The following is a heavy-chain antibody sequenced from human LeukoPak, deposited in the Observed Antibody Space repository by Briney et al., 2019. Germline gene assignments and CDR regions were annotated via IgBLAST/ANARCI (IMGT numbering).Heavy chain of an antibody. CDR2: ISSTSSSI. CDR1: GFTLSSYT. CDR3: ARDPPSRGTRYFDY. Sequence: PGGSLRLSCAASGFTLSSYTMNWVRQAPGTGLEWVSSISSTSSSITYTDSVKGRFTISRDNANNSMYLQMDSLRAEDTAVYYCARDPPSRGTRYFDYWGQGTLVTVSS. V-gene: IGHV3-21*01. D-gene: IGHD3-16*01. J-gene: IGHJ4*02.